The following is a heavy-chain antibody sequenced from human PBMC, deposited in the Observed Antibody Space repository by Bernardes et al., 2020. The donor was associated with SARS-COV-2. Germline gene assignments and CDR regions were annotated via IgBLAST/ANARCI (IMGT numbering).Heavy chain of an antibody. J-gene: IGHJ4*02. Sequence: GGSLRLSCTASQFIFNNYAVQWVRQAPGKGLEWVSLINDGGGSTFYADSVKGRFTTSRDNSKDTVYLQMNSLRAEDTAVYYCVKGGWGKVIDFWGQGTLVTVSS. V-gene: IGHV3-23*01. CDR3: VKGGWGKVIDF. CDR2: INDGGGST. D-gene: IGHD3-16*01. CDR1: QFIFNNYA.